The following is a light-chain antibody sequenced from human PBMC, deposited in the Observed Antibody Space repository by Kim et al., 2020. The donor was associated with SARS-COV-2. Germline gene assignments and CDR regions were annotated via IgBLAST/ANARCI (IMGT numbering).Light chain of an antibody. CDR1: SSDVGGFKD. V-gene: IGLV2-11*01. CDR2: DVT. Sequence: QSALTQPRSVSGSPGQSVTISCTGTSSDVGGFKDVSLYQHHPGKVPKLMIYDVTKRPSGVPDRFSASKSGNTASLTVSGLQAEDEADYFCCSYAGSNTLLFGGGTQLTVL. J-gene: IGLJ2*01. CDR3: CSYAGSNTLL.